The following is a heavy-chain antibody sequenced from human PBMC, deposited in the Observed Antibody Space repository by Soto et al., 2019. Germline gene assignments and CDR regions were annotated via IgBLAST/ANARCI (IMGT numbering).Heavy chain of an antibody. Sequence: QVQLQESGPGLVKPSQTLSLTCTVSDDSISSGSYSWSWIRQHPGEGLEWIGYIFYSGRTYYNPYLKSRRTVSVDTSAKQFSLSLSSVTAADKAVYYCARGLRATRGRDYYGMDVWGQGTTVTVSS. J-gene: IGHJ6*02. CDR1: DDSISSGSYS. CDR3: ARGLRATRGRDYYGMDV. CDR2: IFYSGRT. V-gene: IGHV4-31*03. D-gene: IGHD3-10*01.